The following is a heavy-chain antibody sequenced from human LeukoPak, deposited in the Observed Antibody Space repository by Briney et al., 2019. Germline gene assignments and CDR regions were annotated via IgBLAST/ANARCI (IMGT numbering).Heavy chain of an antibody. D-gene: IGHD3-22*01. CDR1: ASGAASGLTFSGYG. V-gene: IGHV3-30*19. CDR2: ISYDGSNK. J-gene: IGHJ3*02. CDR3: ARVTPITMIVVVITSGAFDI. Sequence: GGSLRLSCAASGAASGLTFSGYGMHWVRQAPGKGLEWVAVISYDGSNKYYADSVKGRFTISRDNSKNTLYLQMNSLRAEDTAVYYCARVTPITMIVVVITSGAFDIWGQGTMVTVSS.